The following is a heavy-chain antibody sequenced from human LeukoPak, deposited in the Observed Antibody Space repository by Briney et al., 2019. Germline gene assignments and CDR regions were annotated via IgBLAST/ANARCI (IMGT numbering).Heavy chain of an antibody. D-gene: IGHD3-10*01. CDR3: ARDFLWGSGSR. Sequence: GGSLRLSCAASGFTFSSYWMHWVRQAPGKGLVWVSRISTDGSSTSYADFVKGRFTISRDNANNTLFLQMNSLRAEDTAVYYCARDFLWGSGSRWGQGTLVTVSS. V-gene: IGHV3-74*01. CDR1: GFTFSSYW. CDR2: ISTDGSST. J-gene: IGHJ4*02.